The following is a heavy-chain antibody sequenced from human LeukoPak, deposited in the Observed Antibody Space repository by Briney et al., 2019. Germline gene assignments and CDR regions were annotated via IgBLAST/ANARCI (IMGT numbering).Heavy chain of an antibody. CDR1: GYTFTAYE. J-gene: IGHJ5*02. CDR2: MNPNSGNT. CDR3: ARGGARSFAP. D-gene: IGHD1-26*01. V-gene: IGHV1-8*01. Sequence: GASVKASCKTSGYTFTAYEIHWVRQATGQGLEWMGWMNPNSGNTGYEQKFQGRVTMTRDTSMTTAYMELSSLRFEDTATYYCARGGARSFAPWGQGTLVTVSS.